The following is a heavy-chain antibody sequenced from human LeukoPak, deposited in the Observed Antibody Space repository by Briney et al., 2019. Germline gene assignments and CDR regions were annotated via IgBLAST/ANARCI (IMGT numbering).Heavy chain of an antibody. CDR3: ARDVQQGTYPVVRYFDWLSTRPFDY. D-gene: IGHD3-9*01. Sequence: GGSLRLSCAASGFTFSSYAMSWVRQAPGKGLEWVSAISGSGGSTYYADSVKGRFTISRDNSKNTLYLQMNSLRAEDTAVYYCARDVQQGTYPVVRYFDWLSTRPFDYWGQGTLVTVSS. CDR1: GFTFSSYA. J-gene: IGHJ4*02. CDR2: ISGSGGST. V-gene: IGHV3-23*01.